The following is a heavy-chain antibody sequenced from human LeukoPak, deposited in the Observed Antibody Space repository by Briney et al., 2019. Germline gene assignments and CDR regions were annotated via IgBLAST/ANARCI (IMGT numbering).Heavy chain of an antibody. CDR3: ARGIAAALP. J-gene: IGHJ4*02. CDR2: INHSGST. V-gene: IGHV4-34*01. D-gene: IGHD6-13*01. Sequence: SETLSLTCAVYGGSFSGYYWSWIRQPPGKGLEWIGEINHSGSTNYNPSLKSRVTISVDTSKNQFSLKLSSVTAADTAVYYCARGIAAALPWGQGTLVTVSS. CDR1: GGSFSGYY.